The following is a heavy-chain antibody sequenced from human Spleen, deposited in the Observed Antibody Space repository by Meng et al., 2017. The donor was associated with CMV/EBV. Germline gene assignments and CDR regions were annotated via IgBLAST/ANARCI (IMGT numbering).Heavy chain of an antibody. J-gene: IGHJ3*02. CDR3: ARRFAPRRGTSMISFGGIPRGDAFDI. Sequence: WSWVRQTPGKGLEWIGEIKRTGSTNCNPSLKSRVTISLDTSKNQFSLRLNSVTAADTAVYYCARRFAPRRGTSMISFGGIPRGDAFDIWGQGTMVTVSS. D-gene: IGHD3-16*01. V-gene: IGHV4-34*01. CDR2: IKRTGST.